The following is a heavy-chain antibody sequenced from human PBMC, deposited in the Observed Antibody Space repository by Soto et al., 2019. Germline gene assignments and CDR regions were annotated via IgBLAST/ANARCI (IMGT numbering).Heavy chain of an antibody. J-gene: IGHJ4*02. Sequence: SETLSLTCTVSGGSISSGPYSWGWIRQPPGEGLEWIGTFHYSESTYYNPSLESRVTISVDTSKNQFSLKVSSVTVADTAVYYCGRLIHCFTTSCYFDYWGQGTLVTVSS. CDR2: FHYSEST. V-gene: IGHV4-39*01. D-gene: IGHD2-2*01. CDR3: GRLIHCFTTSCYFDY. CDR1: GGSISSGPYS.